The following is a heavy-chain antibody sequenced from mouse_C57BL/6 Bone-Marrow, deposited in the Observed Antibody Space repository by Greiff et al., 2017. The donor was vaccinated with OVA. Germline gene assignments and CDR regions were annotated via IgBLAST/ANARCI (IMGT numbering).Heavy chain of an antibody. V-gene: IGHV5-9-1*02. CDR2: ISSGGDYI. Sequence: VESGEGLVKPGGSLKLSCAASGFTFSSYAMSWVRQTPEKRLEWVAYISSGGDYIYYADTVKGRFTISRDNARNTLYLQMSSLKSEDTAMYYCTSRITTVVEGNYAMDYWGQGTSVTVSS. J-gene: IGHJ4*01. CDR3: TSRITTVVEGNYAMDY. CDR1: GFTFSSYA. D-gene: IGHD1-1*01.